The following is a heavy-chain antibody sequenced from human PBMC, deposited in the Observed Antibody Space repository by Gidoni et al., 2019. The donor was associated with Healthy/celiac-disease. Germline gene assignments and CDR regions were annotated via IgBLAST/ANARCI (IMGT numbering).Heavy chain of an antibody. J-gene: IGHJ4*02. CDR1: GFHFRSYA. Sequence: QVQLVESGGGVVQPVRSLRLSCAASGFHFRSYAMPWVRQAPGKGLGGVAVISYDGRNKYYADSVKGRFTISRDNSKKTLYLQMNSMRAEDTAVYYCARDKGPFSGSYPGTFDYWGQGTLVTVSS. CDR3: ARDKGPFSGSYPGTFDY. V-gene: IGHV3-30*04. D-gene: IGHD1-26*01. CDR2: ISYDGRNK.